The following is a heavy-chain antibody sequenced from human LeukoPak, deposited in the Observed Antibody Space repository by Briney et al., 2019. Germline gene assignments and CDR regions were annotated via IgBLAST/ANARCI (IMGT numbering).Heavy chain of an antibody. V-gene: IGHV1-18*01. CDR2: ISPHSHTT. Sequence: ASGQVSFKASGYTFNNYFISWVRQAPGQGLEWVGWISPHSHTTHYAEKVQGRVTMTTDTSTTTVYMELRSLRSDDTAVYFCARGQTMYYWGQGTPVTVSS. CDR1: GYTFNNYF. CDR3: ARGQTMYY. D-gene: IGHD3-10*02. J-gene: IGHJ4*02.